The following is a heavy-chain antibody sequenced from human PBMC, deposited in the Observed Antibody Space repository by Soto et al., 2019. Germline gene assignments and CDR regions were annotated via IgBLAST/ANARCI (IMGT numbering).Heavy chain of an antibody. CDR3: ARHPTTVTTGDVENINWFDP. V-gene: IGHV4-39*01. D-gene: IGHD4-17*01. J-gene: IGHJ5*02. CDR1: GGSISSGGYY. CDR2: IYYSGST. Sequence: PSETLSLTCTVSGGSISSGGYYWSWIRQHPGKGLEWIGYIYYSGSTYYNPSLKSRVTISVDTSKNQFSLKLSSVTAADTAVYYCARHPTTVTTGDVENINWFDPWGQGTLVTVSS.